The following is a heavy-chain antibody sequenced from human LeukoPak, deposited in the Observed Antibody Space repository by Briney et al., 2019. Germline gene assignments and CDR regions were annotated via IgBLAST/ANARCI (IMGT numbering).Heavy chain of an antibody. CDR1: GFTFSDYY. CDR3: AKTPDSSSSGFRPLFDY. J-gene: IGHJ4*02. CDR2: ISSSSSYT. D-gene: IGHD6-6*01. V-gene: IGHV3-11*03. Sequence: GGSLRLSCAASGFTFSDYYMSWIRQAPGKGLEWVSYISSSSSYTNYADSVKGRFTISRDNSKNTLYLQMNSLRAEDTAVYYCAKTPDSSSSGFRPLFDYWGQGTLVTVSS.